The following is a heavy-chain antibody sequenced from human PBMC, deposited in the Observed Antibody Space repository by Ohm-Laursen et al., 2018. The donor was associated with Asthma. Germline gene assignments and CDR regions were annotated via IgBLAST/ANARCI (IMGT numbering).Heavy chain of an antibody. J-gene: IGHJ4*02. CDR2: LSGRGEST. V-gene: IGHV3-23*01. Sequence: GSLRLSCAATKFTFSTYAMHWVRQAPGKGLEWVSALSGRGESTYYADSVKGRFTISRDNSENTLYLQMNSLRADDTAIYYCARDRCGSTTCLIDYWGQGTPVTVSS. CDR1: KFTFSTYA. D-gene: IGHD2-21*01. CDR3: ARDRCGSTTCLIDY.